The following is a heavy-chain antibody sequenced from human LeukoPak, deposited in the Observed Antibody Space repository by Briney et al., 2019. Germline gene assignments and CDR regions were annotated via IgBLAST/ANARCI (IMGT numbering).Heavy chain of an antibody. CDR3: ARDYSYRFDD. V-gene: IGHV3-7*04. CDR1: GFTFSSYW. CDR2: INRDGSQK. J-gene: IGHJ4*02. D-gene: IGHD3-16*02. Sequence: GGSLRLSCAASGFTFSSYWMSWVRQAPGKGLVWVANINRDGSQKYYVDSVKGRFTISRDNVKNSPYLQMDNLRGEDTAVYYCARDYSYRFDDWGQGTLVTVSS.